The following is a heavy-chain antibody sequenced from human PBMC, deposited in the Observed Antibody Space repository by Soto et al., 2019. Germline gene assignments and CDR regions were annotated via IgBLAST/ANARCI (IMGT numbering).Heavy chain of an antibody. V-gene: IGHV3-11*01. CDR3: ARVLRGAYCGGDCSLGAFDI. Sequence: QVQLVESGGGLVKPGGSLRLSCAASGFTFSDYYMSWIRQAPGKGLEWVSYISSSGSTIYYADSVKGRFTISRDNAKNSLYLQMNSLRAEDTAVYYCARVLRGAYCGGDCSLGAFDIWGQGTMVTVSS. J-gene: IGHJ3*02. D-gene: IGHD2-21*01. CDR2: ISSSGSTI. CDR1: GFTFSDYY.